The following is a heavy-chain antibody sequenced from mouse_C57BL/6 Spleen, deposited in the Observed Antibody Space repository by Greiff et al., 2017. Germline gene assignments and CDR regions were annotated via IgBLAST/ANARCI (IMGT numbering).Heavy chain of an antibody. D-gene: IGHD2-14*01. CDR1: GFNIKSSY. V-gene: IGHV14-3*01. Sequence: VQLQQSVAELVRPGASVKLSCTASGFNIKSSYMHWVKQRPEQGLEWIGRIDPENGSTKYAPKFQSKATLTADTSSNTAYLQLSILTAEDTAIYYGAKRNDGEYFDYWGQGTTLTVSS. CDR2: IDPENGST. J-gene: IGHJ2*01. CDR3: AKRNDGEYFDY.